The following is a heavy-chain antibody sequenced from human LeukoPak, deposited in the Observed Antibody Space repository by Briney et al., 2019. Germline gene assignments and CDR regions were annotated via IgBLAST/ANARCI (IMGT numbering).Heavy chain of an antibody. CDR2: ISADGGST. CDR3: AKESGKFDY. Sequence: GGALRLSCVASGLNFDDSAMHWVRQAPGKGLEWVSLISADGGSTFSADSVKGRFSISRDNSKNSLYLQMNSLRSEDTAMYYCAKESGKFDYWGQGTLVAVSS. J-gene: IGHJ4*02. V-gene: IGHV3-43*02. CDR1: GLNFDDSA.